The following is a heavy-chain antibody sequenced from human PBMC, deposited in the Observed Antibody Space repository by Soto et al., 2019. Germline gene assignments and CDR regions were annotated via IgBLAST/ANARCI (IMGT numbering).Heavy chain of an antibody. J-gene: IGHJ4*02. Sequence: SETLSVTCTVSGGSIGNSCWSWIRQSPGKALEWIGYIYCSGSSNYNPSLKSRVSISVDTSKNQFSLKLSSVTAADTAVYYCARHSSSWPIFDYWGQGTLVTVSS. CDR3: ARHSSSWPIFDY. D-gene: IGHD6-13*01. V-gene: IGHV4-59*08. CDR1: GGSIGNSC. CDR2: IYCSGSS.